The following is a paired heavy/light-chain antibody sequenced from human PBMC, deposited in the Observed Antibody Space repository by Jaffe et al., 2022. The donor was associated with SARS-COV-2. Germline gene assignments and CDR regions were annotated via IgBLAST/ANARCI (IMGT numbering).Light chain of an antibody. Sequence: DIQLTQSPSFLSASVGDRVAITCRASQGISRYLGWYQQTPGKAPKLLIYATSTLQSGVPSRFSGSGSGTEFTLTISSLQPEDFGTYYCQHLNTYPLTFGGGTKVDFK. CDR1: QGISRY. V-gene: IGKV1-9*01. CDR2: ATS. CDR3: QHLNTYPLT. J-gene: IGKJ4*01.
Heavy chain of an antibody. CDR1: GYSISSGYY. J-gene: IGHJ5*02. D-gene: IGHD2-21*02. Sequence: QVQLKESGPGLVKPSETLSLTCTVSGYSISSGYYWGWIRQPPGKGLEWIGSIYHTGSTYHNPSLKSRVTISVDTSRNQFSLNLSSMTAADTAVYYCARNTLGDGGVDPWGQGTLVTVSS. CDR2: IYHTGST. CDR3: ARNTLGDGGVDP. V-gene: IGHV4-38-2*02.